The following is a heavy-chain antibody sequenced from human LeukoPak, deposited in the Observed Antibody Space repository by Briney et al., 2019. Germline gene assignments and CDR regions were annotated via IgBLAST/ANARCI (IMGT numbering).Heavy chain of an antibody. CDR1: GGTFSSYA. V-gene: IGHV1-69*05. Sequence: SVKVSCKASGGTFSSYAISWVRQAPGPGLEWMGGSIPIFGTANYAQKFQGRVTITTDESTSTAYMELSSLRSEDTAVYYSARGDLVGATWLPLDYWGQGTLVTVSS. CDR2: SIPIFGTA. J-gene: IGHJ4*02. CDR3: ARGDLVGATWLPLDY. D-gene: IGHD1-26*01.